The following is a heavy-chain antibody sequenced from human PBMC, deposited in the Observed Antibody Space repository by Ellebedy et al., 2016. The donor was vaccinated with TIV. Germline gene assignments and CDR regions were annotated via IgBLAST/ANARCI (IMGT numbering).Heavy chain of an antibody. CDR1: DGSINSGDYY. CDR2: IYYSGST. CDR3: ARALEYSSSSTDPRYYFDY. D-gene: IGHD6-6*01. J-gene: IGHJ4*02. V-gene: IGHV4-31*03. Sequence: SETLSLXXTVSDGSINSGDYYWSWIRQHPGKGLEWIGYIYYSGSTYYNPSLKSRVTISVDTSKNQFSLKLSSVTAADTAVYYCARALEYSSSSTDPRYYFDYWGQGTLVTVSS.